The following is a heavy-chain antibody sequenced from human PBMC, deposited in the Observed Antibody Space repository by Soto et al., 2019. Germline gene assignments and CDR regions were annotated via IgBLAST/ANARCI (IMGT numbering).Heavy chain of an antibody. Sequence: ASVKVSCKASGGTFSSYAISWVRQAPGQGLEWMGGIIPIFGTANYAQKFQGRVTMTTDTSTSTAYMELRSLRSDDTAVYYCASSGYCGGDCYSADYWGQGTLVTVSS. J-gene: IGHJ4*02. CDR3: ASSGYCGGDCYSADY. D-gene: IGHD2-21*02. CDR1: GGTFSSYA. CDR2: IIPIFGTA. V-gene: IGHV1-69*05.